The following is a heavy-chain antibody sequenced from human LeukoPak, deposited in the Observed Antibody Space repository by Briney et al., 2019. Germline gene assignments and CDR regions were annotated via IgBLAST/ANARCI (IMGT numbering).Heavy chain of an antibody. D-gene: IGHD3-22*01. V-gene: IGHV1-18*01. CDR1: GYTFTSYG. CDR2: ISAYNSNT. J-gene: IGHJ4*02. Sequence: ASVKVSCKASGYTFTSYGISWVRQAPGQGLEWMGWISAYNSNTNYAQKLQGRVTMTTDTSTSTAYMELRSLRSDDTAVYYCARDFSGYDSSGYRLPFDYWGQGTLVTVSS. CDR3: ARDFSGYDSSGYRLPFDY.